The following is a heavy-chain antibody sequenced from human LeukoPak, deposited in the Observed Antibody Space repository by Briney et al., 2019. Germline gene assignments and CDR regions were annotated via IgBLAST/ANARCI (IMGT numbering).Heavy chain of an antibody. CDR2: INPSGGST. V-gene: IGHV1-46*01. CDR3: AREYCSSTSCYPYYFDY. Sequence: GASVKVSCKASGYTFTSYYMHWVRQAPGQGLERMGIINPSGGSTSYAQKFQGRVTMTRDMSTSTVYMELSSLRSEDTAVYYCAREYCSSTSCYPYYFDYWGQGTLVTVSS. CDR1: GYTFTSYY. D-gene: IGHD2-2*01. J-gene: IGHJ4*02.